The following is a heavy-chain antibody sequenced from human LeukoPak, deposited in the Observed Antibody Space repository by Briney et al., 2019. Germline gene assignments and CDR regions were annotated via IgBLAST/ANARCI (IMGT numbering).Heavy chain of an antibody. J-gene: IGHJ3*02. Sequence: GGSLRLSCAASGFTFDDYAMHWVRQAPGKGLEWVSGISWNSGSIGYADSVKGRFIISRDNAKNSLYLQMNSLRAEDMALYYCAKATGYSYHDAFDIWGQGTMVTVSS. D-gene: IGHD5-18*01. CDR3: AKATGYSYHDAFDI. V-gene: IGHV3-9*03. CDR2: ISWNSGSI. CDR1: GFTFDDYA.